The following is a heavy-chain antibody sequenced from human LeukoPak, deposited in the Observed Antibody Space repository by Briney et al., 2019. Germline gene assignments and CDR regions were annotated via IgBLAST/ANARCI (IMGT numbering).Heavy chain of an antibody. CDR1: GGSISSGGYS. CDR2: IYHSGSA. D-gene: IGHD3-22*01. J-gene: IGHJ3*02. CDR3: ARDGHYYDSSGYDAFDI. Sequence: SQTLSLTCAVSGGSISSGGYSWSWIRQPPGKGLEWIGYIYHSGSAYYNPSLKSRVTISVDRSKNQFPLKLNSVTAADTAVYYCARDGHYYDSSGYDAFDIWGQGTMVTVSS. V-gene: IGHV4-30-2*01.